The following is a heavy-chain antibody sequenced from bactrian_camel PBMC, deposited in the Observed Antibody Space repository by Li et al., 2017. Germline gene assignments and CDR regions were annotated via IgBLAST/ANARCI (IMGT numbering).Heavy chain of an antibody. CDR1: GFTFSSYW. CDR3: AKGVGGWAFDYQY. CDR2: IARDSSST. V-gene: IGHV3S1*01. Sequence: HVQLVESGGGLVQPGGSLRLSCAASGFTFSSYWMYWVRQAPGKGLEWISGIARDSSSTAYADSVKGRFTISRDNAKNTLFLQLNSLKIEDTAMYYCAKGVGGWAFDYQYWGQGTQVTVS. D-gene: IGHD5*01. J-gene: IGHJ4*01.